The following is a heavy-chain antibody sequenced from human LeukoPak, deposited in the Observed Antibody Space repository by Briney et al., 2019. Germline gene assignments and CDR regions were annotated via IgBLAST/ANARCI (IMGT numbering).Heavy chain of an antibody. CDR2: MNPNSGNT. D-gene: IGHD1-1*01. Sequence: ASVKVSCKASGYTFTSYDINWVRQATGQGLEWMGWMNPNSGNTGYAQKFQGRVTMTRNTSISTAYMELSSLRSEDTAVYYCARAAIGTTGTVNYYYYYYYMDVWGKGTTVAISS. CDR3: ARAAIGTTGTVNYYYYYYYMDV. V-gene: IGHV1-8*01. CDR1: GYTFTSYD. J-gene: IGHJ6*03.